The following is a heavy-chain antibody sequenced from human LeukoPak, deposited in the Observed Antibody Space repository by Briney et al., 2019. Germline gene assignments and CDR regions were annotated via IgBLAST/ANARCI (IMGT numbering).Heavy chain of an antibody. D-gene: IGHD3/OR15-3a*01. V-gene: IGHV3-21*01. CDR3: ARVFRLAGFDY. Sequence: GGSLRLSCAASGFTFSSYSMNWVRQAPGKGLEWVSSISSSSSYIYYADSVKGRFTISRDNAKNSLYLQMNSLRAEDTAVYYCARVFRLAGFDYWGQGTLVTASS. J-gene: IGHJ4*02. CDR2: ISSSSSYI. CDR1: GFTFSSYS.